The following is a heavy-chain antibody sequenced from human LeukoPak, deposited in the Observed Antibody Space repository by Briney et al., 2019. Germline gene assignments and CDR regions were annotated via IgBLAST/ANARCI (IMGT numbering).Heavy chain of an antibody. D-gene: IGHD3-10*01. CDR3: AKVYYYGSGSYDY. V-gene: IGHV3-23*01. CDR1: GFTVSSNY. CDR2: ISGSGGST. J-gene: IGHJ4*02. Sequence: GVSLRLSCAASGFTVSSNYMSWVRQAPGKGLEWVSAISGSGGSTYYADSVKGRFTISRNNSKNTLYLQMNSLRAEDTAVYYCAKVYYYGSGSYDYWGQGTLVTVSS.